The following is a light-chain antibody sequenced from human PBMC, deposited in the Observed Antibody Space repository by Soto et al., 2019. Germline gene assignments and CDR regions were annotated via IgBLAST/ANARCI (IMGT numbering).Light chain of an antibody. CDR2: RNN. J-gene: IGLJ2*01. CDR3: AAWDDRLSGGV. CDR1: SSNIGSNY. Sequence: QSVLTQPPSASGTPGPRVTISCSGSSSNIGSNYVYWYQQLPGTAPKLLIYRNNQRPSGVPDRFSGSKSGTSSSLAISGLRSEDEADYYCAAWDDRLSGGVFGGGTKLTVL. V-gene: IGLV1-47*01.